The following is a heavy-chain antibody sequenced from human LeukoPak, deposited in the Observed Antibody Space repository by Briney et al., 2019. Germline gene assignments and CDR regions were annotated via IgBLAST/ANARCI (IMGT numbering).Heavy chain of an antibody. V-gene: IGHV3-30*02. D-gene: IGHD3-9*01. CDR2: IRYDGTNK. CDR1: GFILSRNG. Sequence: GGSLRLSCAASGFILSRNGMHWVRQAPGKGLEWVAFIRYDGTNKYYAVSVKGRFTISRDNSKNTLCLQMNSLRGEDTAVYYCAGGHDYDILTGAGLAPYWGQGTLVTVSP. J-gene: IGHJ4*02. CDR3: AGGHDYDILTGAGLAPY.